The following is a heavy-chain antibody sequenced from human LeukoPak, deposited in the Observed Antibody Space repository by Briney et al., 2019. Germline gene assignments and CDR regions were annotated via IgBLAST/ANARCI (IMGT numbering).Heavy chain of an antibody. J-gene: IGHJ4*02. Sequence: SETLSLTCTVSGGSISSGSYYWSWIRQPAGKGLEWIGRIYTSGSTNYNPSLKSRVTISVDTSKNQFSLKLSSVTAADTAVYYCARDRGTMVRGVSSSHFVYWGQGTLVTVSS. D-gene: IGHD3-10*01. CDR2: IYTSGST. CDR1: GGSISSGSYY. CDR3: ARDRGTMVRGVSSSHFVY. V-gene: IGHV4-61*02.